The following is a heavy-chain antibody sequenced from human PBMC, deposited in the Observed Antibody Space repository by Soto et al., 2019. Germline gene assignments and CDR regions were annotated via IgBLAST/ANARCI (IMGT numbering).Heavy chain of an antibody. CDR1: GGSISGSSYY. V-gene: IGHV4-39*01. CDR3: ARLWRGGYSWVVDY. CDR2: IYYSGST. D-gene: IGHD5-12*01. J-gene: IGHJ4*02. Sequence: QLQLQESGPGLVKPSETLSLTCTVSGGSISGSSYYWGWIRQPPGKGLEWIGNIYYSGSTYYNPSLMSRVPLSVDTSKNPFSLTLSSVTAADTAVYSCARLWRGGYSWVVDYWGQGTLVTVSS.